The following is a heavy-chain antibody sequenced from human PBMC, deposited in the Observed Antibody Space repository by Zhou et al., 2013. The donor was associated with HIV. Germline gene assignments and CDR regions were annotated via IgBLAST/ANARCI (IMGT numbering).Heavy chain of an antibody. V-gene: IGHV1-8*03. CDR2: MNPNSGNT. CDR3: TTSEGYWYFDM. J-gene: IGHJ2*01. Sequence: QVQLVQSGAEVKMPGASVKVSCKASEYTFSNYDINWVRQATGEGLEWMGWMNPNSGNTGYAQKFQGRVTITRDTSISTAYMELSSLRSEDTAVYYCTTSEGYWYFDMWGLAPWSLSPQ. CDR1: EYTFSNYD.